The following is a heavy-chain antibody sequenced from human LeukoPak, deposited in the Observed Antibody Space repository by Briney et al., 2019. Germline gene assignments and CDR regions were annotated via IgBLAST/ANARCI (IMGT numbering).Heavy chain of an antibody. CDR1: GGFINGYY. D-gene: IGHD3-16*02. CDR2: IAYSVST. CDR3: ATGRYYDNVWGSYRPSFDF. V-gene: IGHV4-59*08. J-gene: IGHJ4*02. Sequence: SETLSLTCTVAGGFINGYYWSWIRQSPGKGLEWIGYIAYSVSTNYNPSLKSRVTISIDMSKNQLSLKLRSVTAADTAVYYCATGRYYDNVWGSYRPSFDFWGQGTLATFST.